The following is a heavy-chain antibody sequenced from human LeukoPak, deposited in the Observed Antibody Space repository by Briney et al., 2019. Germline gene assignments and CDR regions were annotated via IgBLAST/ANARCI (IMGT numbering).Heavy chain of an antibody. V-gene: IGHV3-23*01. CDR3: ARVGYYDSSGYYLDAFDI. CDR2: ISGSGGST. J-gene: IGHJ3*02. CDR1: GFTFSSYA. Sequence: GGSLRLSCAASGFTFSSYAMSWVRQAPGKGLEWVSAISGSGGSTYYADSVKGRFTISRDNSKNTLYLQMNSLRAEDTAVYYCARVGYYDSSGYYLDAFDIWGQGTMVTVSS. D-gene: IGHD3-22*01.